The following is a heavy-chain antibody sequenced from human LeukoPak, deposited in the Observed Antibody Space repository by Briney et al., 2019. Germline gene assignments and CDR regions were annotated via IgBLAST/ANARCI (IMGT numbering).Heavy chain of an antibody. CDR3: AKAWLIRYCSSTSCYSLYP. V-gene: IGHV3-53*01. Sequence: GGSLRLSCAASGFTVSSNYMSWVRQAPGKGLEWVSVIYSGGSTYYADSVKGRFTISRDNSKNTLYLQMNSLRAEDTAVYYCAKAWLIRYCSSTSCYSLYPWGQGTLVTVSS. CDR1: GFTVSSNY. CDR2: IYSGGST. D-gene: IGHD2-2*01. J-gene: IGHJ5*02.